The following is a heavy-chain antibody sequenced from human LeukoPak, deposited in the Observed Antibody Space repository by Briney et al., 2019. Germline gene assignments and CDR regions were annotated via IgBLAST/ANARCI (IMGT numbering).Heavy chain of an antibody. CDR1: GFTFSSYS. D-gene: IGHD2-8*01. Sequence: PGGSLRLSCAASGFTFSSYSMNWIRQPPGKGLEWIGSIYYNGTTYYNPSLKSRVTISVDTSKNQFSLRLSSVTAADTAVYYCARQVVLMVYAISPYYYYMDVWGKGTTVTVSS. J-gene: IGHJ6*03. CDR3: ARQVVLMVYAISPYYYYMDV. CDR2: IYYNGTT. V-gene: IGHV4-39*01.